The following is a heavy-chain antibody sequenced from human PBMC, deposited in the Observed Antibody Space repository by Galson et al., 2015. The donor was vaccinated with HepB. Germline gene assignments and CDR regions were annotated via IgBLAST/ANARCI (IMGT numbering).Heavy chain of an antibody. CDR1: GFTFSDYY. V-gene: IGHV3-11*05. D-gene: IGHD5-18*01. J-gene: IGHJ3*02. CDR3: ARDQDSYGYSGAFDI. Sequence: SLRLSCAASGFTFSDYYMSWIRQAPGKGLEWVSYISSSSSYTNYADSVKGRFTISRDNAKNSLYLQMNSLRAEDTAVYYCARDQDSYGYSGAFDIWGRGTMVTVSS. CDR2: ISSSSSYT.